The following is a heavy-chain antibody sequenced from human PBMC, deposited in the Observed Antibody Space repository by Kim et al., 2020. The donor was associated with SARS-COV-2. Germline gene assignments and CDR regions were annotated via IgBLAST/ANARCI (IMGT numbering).Heavy chain of an antibody. D-gene: IGHD6-13*01. V-gene: IGHV3-23*03. Sequence: GGSLRLSCAASGFTFSSYAMSWVRQAPGKGLEWVSVIYSGGSSTYYADSVKGRFTISRDNSKNTLYLQMNSLRAEDTAVYYCAKALEGFGLAAAAVHHGMVVWGQGTTVTVSS. CDR1: GFTFSSYA. CDR3: AKALEGFGLAAAAVHHGMVV. J-gene: IGHJ6*02. CDR2: IYSGGSST.